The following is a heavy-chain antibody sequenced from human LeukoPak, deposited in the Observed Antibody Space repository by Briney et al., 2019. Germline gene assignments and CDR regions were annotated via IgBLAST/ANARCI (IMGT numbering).Heavy chain of an antibody. V-gene: IGHV4-34*01. J-gene: IGHJ5*02. CDR3: AKERLSYDSSGYYQPWFDP. Sequence: SSETLSLTCAVYGGSLSGYYWSWSRQPPGKGLEWIGEINRYGSTNYNPSLKSRVTISVDTSNNQFSLKLTSVTAADTAVYYCAKERLSYDSSGYYQPWFDPWGQGTLVTVSS. CDR2: INRYGST. CDR1: GGSLSGYY. D-gene: IGHD3-22*01.